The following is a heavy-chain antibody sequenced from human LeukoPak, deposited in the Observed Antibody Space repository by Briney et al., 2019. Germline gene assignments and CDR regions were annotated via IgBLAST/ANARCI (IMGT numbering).Heavy chain of an antibody. J-gene: IGHJ4*02. Sequence: SETLSLTCTVSGGSSTSYFWRWVRQSPGKGLEWIGYIYNSGNTNYNPSLKSRVTISRDMSRNQFSLKLRSVTAADTAVYYCARVSGSGWYYFDHWGQGTLVTVSS. CDR1: GGSSTSYF. V-gene: IGHV4-59*01. CDR3: ARVSGSGWYYFDH. CDR2: IYNSGNT. D-gene: IGHD6-19*01.